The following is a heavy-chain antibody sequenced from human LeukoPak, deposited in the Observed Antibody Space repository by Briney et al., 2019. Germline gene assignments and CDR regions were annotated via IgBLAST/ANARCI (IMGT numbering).Heavy chain of an antibody. V-gene: IGHV4-38-2*02. D-gene: IGHD3-22*01. CDR1: GDSVNSAIY. CDR3: VSVWEVLVIFDY. J-gene: IGHJ4*02. Sequence: SETLSVTRTVPGDSVNSAIYWGWIRQPPGKGLHWIGTISHSGSTYYNSTLRSPVTTSVDTTTNQLSLSLSTANAAKTPRYYSVSVWEVLVIFDYWCQGTLVTVSS. CDR2: ISHSGST.